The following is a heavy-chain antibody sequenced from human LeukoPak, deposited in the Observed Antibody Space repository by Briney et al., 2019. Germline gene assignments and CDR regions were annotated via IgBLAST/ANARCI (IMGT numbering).Heavy chain of an antibody. CDR1: GGSISSYY. V-gene: IGHV4-59*08. J-gene: IGHJ5*02. Sequence: SETLSLTCTVSGGSISSYYWSWIRQPPGKGLEWIGYIYYSGSTNYNPSLKSRVTISVDTSKNQFSLKLSSVTAADTAVYYCSTMVRGVWDNWFDPWGQGTLVTVSS. CDR3: STMVRGVWDNWFDP. D-gene: IGHD3-10*01. CDR2: IYYSGST.